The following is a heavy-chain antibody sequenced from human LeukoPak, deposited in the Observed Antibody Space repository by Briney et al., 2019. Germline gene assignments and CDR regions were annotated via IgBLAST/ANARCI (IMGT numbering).Heavy chain of an antibody. CDR2: ISAYNGNT. J-gene: IGHJ5*02. CDR3: ARDDCSGTSCQGWFDP. CDR1: GYTFTRYG. D-gene: IGHD2-2*01. V-gene: IGHV1-18*01. Sequence: SVKVSCKASGYTFTRYGISWVRQAPRQGPEWMGWISAYNGNTNYAQKLQGRVTMTTYTSTSTAYMALRSLRSDDTAVYYCARDDCSGTSCQGWFDPWGQGTLVTVSS.